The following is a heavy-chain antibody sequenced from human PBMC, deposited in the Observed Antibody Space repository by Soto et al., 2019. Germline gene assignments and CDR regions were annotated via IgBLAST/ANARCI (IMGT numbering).Heavy chain of an antibody. CDR2: IYYSGST. V-gene: IGHV4-31*03. Sequence: PSETLSLTCTVPGGSISSGGYYWSWIRQHPGKGLEWIGYIYYSGSTYYNPSLKSRVTISVDTSKNQFSLKLSSVTAADTAVYYCARARRYCTNGVCYRPWYFDLWGRGTLVTVSS. CDR1: GGSISSGGYY. J-gene: IGHJ2*01. CDR3: ARARRYCTNGVCYRPWYFDL. D-gene: IGHD2-8*01.